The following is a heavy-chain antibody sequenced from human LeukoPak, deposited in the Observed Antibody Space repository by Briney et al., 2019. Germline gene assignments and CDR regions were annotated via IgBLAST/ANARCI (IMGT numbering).Heavy chain of an antibody. CDR1: GYTFTGYY. CDR3: ARGRLVRGVIDWFDP. D-gene: IGHD3-10*01. V-gene: IGHV1-2*06. J-gene: IGHJ5*02. Sequence: ASVKVSCKASGYTFTGYYMHWVRQAPGQGLEWMGRINPNSGGTNYAQKFQGRVTMTRDTSISTAYMELSRLGSDDTAVYYCARGRLVRGVIDWFDPWGQGTLVTVSS. CDR2: INPNSGGT.